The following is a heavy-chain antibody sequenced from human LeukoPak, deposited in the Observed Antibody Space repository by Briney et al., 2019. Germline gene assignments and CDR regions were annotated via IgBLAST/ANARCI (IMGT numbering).Heavy chain of an antibody. Sequence: SETLCLTCTVSGGSFSSGDYCWGWIRQPPGKGLEWIGYICYSGRSYYNSLLKRRVTFSVDTSKNQFPLMLSFVAAADTVGYYCARPYYYDSRIDPWGQGTLVTVSS. J-gene: IGHJ5*02. CDR3: ARPYYYDSRIDP. CDR1: GGSFSSGDYC. V-gene: IGHV4-30-4*01. D-gene: IGHD3-22*01. CDR2: ICYSGRS.